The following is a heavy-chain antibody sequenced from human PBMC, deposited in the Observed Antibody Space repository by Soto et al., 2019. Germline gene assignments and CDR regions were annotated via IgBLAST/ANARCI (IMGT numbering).Heavy chain of an antibody. V-gene: IGHV3-48*01. J-gene: IGHJ6*03. D-gene: IGHD2-21*02. CDR1: GFTFSSYS. CDR2: ISSSSSTI. Sequence: GGSLRLSCAASGFTFSSYSMNWVRQAPGKGLEWVSYISSSSSTIYYADSVKGRFTISRDNAKNSLYLQMNSLRAEDTAVYYCARDFLRLREVYYYYMDVWGKGTTVTVSS. CDR3: ARDFLRLREVYYYYMDV.